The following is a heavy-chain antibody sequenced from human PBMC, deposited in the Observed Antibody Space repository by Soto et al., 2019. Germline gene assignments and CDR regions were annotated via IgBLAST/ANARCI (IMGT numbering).Heavy chain of an antibody. D-gene: IGHD5-12*01. V-gene: IGHV3-74*01. CDR1: GFTFSTYS. CDR3: AVGLAWGGYGSDN. Sequence: EVQLVESGGGLVQPGGSLRLSCAASGFTFSTYSMHWVRQAPGEGLVWVSRINMDGTSTSYADSVKGRFTISRDNAKNTLYLQMDSLRAEDTAVYYCAVGLAWGGYGSDNWGQGTLVTVSP. J-gene: IGHJ4*02. CDR2: INMDGTST.